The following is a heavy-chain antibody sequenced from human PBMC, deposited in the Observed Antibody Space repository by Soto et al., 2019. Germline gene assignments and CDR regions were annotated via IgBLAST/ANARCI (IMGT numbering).Heavy chain of an antibody. Sequence: GGSLRLSCAASGFTFSSYAMHWVRQAPGKGLEWVAVISYDGSNKYYADSVKGRFTISRDNSKNTLYLQMNSLRAEDTAVYYCARDQLIRYCSSTSCHTTPYYYYYYGMDVWGQGTTVTV. CDR3: ARDQLIRYCSSTSCHTTPYYYYYYGMDV. J-gene: IGHJ6*02. V-gene: IGHV3-30-3*01. D-gene: IGHD2-2*01. CDR2: ISYDGSNK. CDR1: GFTFSSYA.